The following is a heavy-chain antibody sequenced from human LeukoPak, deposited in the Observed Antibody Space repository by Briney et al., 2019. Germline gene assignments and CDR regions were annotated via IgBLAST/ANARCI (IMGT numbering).Heavy chain of an antibody. D-gene: IGHD6-19*01. J-gene: IGHJ5*02. V-gene: IGHV3-23*01. CDR1: GFTFSDYA. CDR3: AKHKISSGWYLGWFDP. Sequence: PGGSLRLSCAASGFTFSDYAMSWVRQAPGKGLEWVSGISGSDGTTDYTDSVKGRFTISRDNSKNTLYLQMESLRAEDTAVYFCAKHKISSGWYLGWFDPWGQGTLVTVSS. CDR2: ISGSDGTT.